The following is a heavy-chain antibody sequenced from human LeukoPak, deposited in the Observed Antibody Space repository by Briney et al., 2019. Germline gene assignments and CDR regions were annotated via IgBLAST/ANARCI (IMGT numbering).Heavy chain of an antibody. CDR3: AREYYDILTGYYDPADAFDI. CDR1: GYNFTSYW. V-gene: IGHV5-51*01. D-gene: IGHD3-9*01. Sequence: GGSLQISCKGSGYNFTSYWIGGVRQLPGKGLEWMGISYPGDSDTRYSPSFEGQVTISAEKYRSTGYREWRSLKAAGAAMYYCAREYYDILTGYYDPADAFDIWGQGTMVTVSS. CDR2: SYPGDSDT. J-gene: IGHJ3*02.